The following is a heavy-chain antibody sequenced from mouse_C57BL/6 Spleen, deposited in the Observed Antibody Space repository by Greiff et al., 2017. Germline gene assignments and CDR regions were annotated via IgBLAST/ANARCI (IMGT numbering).Heavy chain of an antibody. D-gene: IGHD2-4*01. CDR3: ARYDYEGYYAMDY. CDR1: GFTFSDYY. V-gene: IGHV5-16*01. CDR2: INYDGSST. Sequence: EVMLVESEGGLVQPGSSMKLSCTASGFTFSDYYMAWVRQVPEKGLEWVANINYDGSSTYYLDSLKSRFILSRDNAKYILYLQMSSLKSEDTATYYCARYDYEGYYAMDYWGQGTSVTVSA. J-gene: IGHJ4*01.